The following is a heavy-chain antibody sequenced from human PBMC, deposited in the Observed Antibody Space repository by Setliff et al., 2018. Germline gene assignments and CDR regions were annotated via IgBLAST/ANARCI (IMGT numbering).Heavy chain of an antibody. V-gene: IGHV3-21*01. Sequence: GSLRLSCAASGFTFSSYSINWVRQAPGKGLEWVSSISSSSTYIYYADSMKGRFTISRDNAKNSLYLQMNSLRAEDTAVYYCARDRPKAVGGGEDAFDIWGQGTMVTVSS. CDR1: GFTFSSYS. D-gene: IGHD6-19*01. CDR2: ISSSSTYI. CDR3: ARDRPKAVGGGEDAFDI. J-gene: IGHJ3*02.